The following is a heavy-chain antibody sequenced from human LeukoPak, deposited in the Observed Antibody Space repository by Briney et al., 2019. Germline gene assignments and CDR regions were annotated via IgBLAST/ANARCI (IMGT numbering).Heavy chain of an antibody. Sequence: GGSLRLSCAASGFTFDDYAMHWVRQAPGKGLEWVSLISWDGGSTYYADSVKGRFTISRDNSKNSLYLQMNSLRAEDTALYYCAKDPGLNAPHYYYMDVWGKGTTVTVSS. D-gene: IGHD3/OR15-3a*01. V-gene: IGHV3-43D*03. CDR3: AKDPGLNAPHYYYMDV. CDR2: ISWDGGST. J-gene: IGHJ6*03. CDR1: GFTFDDYA.